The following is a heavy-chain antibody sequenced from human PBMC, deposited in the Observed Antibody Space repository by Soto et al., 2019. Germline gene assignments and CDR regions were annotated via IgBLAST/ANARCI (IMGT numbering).Heavy chain of an antibody. CDR2: INPSGGST. CDR1: GYTFTSYD. CDR3: AREGGGFYQVYWFDP. Sequence: QVQLVQSGAEVKKPGASVKVSCKASGYTFTSYDMHWVRQAPGQGLEWMGIINPSGGSTSYAQKFKVRVTMTRATSTSTVYMELSSLRAEDTAVYSCAREGGGFYQVYWFDPWGQGTLVTVSS. D-gene: IGHD3-16*02. V-gene: IGHV1-46*01. J-gene: IGHJ5*02.